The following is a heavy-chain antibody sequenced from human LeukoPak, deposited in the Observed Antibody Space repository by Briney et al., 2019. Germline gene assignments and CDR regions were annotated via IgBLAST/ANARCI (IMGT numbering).Heavy chain of an antibody. V-gene: IGHV4-39*01. Sequence: SETLSLTCTVSGGSISSSSYYWAWIRQPPGKGLEWIGSIYYSGSTYYNPSLKSRVTISVDTSKNQFSLKLSSVTAADTAVYYCASISTIAAAGNAFDYWGQGTLVTVSS. CDR1: GGSISSSSYY. CDR3: ASISTIAAAGNAFDY. CDR2: IYYSGST. J-gene: IGHJ4*02. D-gene: IGHD6-13*01.